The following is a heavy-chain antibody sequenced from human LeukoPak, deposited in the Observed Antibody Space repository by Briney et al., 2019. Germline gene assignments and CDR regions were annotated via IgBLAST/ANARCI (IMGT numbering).Heavy chain of an antibody. CDR2: INHSGST. V-gene: IGHV4-34*01. Sequence: SETLSLTCAVYGGSFSGYYWSWIRQPPGKGLEWIGEINHSGSTNYNPSLKSRVTISVDTSKNQFSLKLSSVTAADTAVYYCARRPPQYYYGSGSLARYYFDYWGQGTLVTVSS. J-gene: IGHJ4*02. CDR3: ARRPPQYYYGSGSLARYYFDY. CDR1: GGSFSGYY. D-gene: IGHD3-10*01.